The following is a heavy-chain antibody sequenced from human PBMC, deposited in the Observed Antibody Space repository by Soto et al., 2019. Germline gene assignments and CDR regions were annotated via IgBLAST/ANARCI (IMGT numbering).Heavy chain of an antibody. CDR3: AKDKKVAQGY. CDR2: ISGSGGST. J-gene: IGHJ4*02. CDR1: GFPFSIYA. V-gene: IGHV3-23*01. Sequence: PGGSLRLSCAASGFPFSIYAMSLVRQAPGKGLEWVSCISGSGGSTYYADSVKGRFTVSRDNSKNTLYLQMNSLRAEDTAVYYCAKDKKVAQGYWVQGTLVTVS. D-gene: IGHD2-15*01.